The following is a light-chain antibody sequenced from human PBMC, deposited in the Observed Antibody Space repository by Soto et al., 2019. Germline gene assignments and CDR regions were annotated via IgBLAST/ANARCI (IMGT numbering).Light chain of an antibody. Sequence: QSVLTQPPSASGTPWQRVTISCSGSSSNIGSNTVNWYQQLPGTAPKLLIYSNNQRPSGVPDRFSGSKSGTSASLAISGLQSEDEADYYCAAWDDSLNAVVFGGGTKVPVL. CDR3: AAWDDSLNAVV. V-gene: IGLV1-44*01. CDR1: SSNIGSNT. CDR2: SNN. J-gene: IGLJ2*01.